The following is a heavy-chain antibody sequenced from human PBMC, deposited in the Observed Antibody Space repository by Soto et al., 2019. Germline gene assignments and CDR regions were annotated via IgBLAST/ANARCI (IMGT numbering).Heavy chain of an antibody. V-gene: IGHV3-30*18. Sequence: PGGSLRLSCAASGFTFSSYGMHWVRQAPGKGLEWVAVISYDGSNKYYADSVKGRFTISRDNSKNTLYLQMNSLRAEDTAVYYCAKDAGDIVLMVYAGYYGMDVWGQGTTVTVSS. CDR1: GFTFSSYG. J-gene: IGHJ6*02. CDR3: AKDAGDIVLMVYAGYYGMDV. CDR2: ISYDGSNK. D-gene: IGHD2-8*01.